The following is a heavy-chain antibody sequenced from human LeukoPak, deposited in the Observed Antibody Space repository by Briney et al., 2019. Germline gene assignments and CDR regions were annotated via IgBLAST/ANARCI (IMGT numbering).Heavy chain of an antibody. CDR2: IDYSGST. CDR3: ARDRRRDLLHAFDI. D-gene: IGHD1-26*01. Sequence: SETLSLTCTVSGGTISRYYWSWIRQPPGKGLEWIAHIDYSGSTNYNPSLKSRLTISLDASKNQFPLKLSSVTAADTAVYYCARDRRRDLLHAFDIWGQGTMVTVSS. CDR1: GGTISRYY. J-gene: IGHJ3*02. V-gene: IGHV4-59*01.